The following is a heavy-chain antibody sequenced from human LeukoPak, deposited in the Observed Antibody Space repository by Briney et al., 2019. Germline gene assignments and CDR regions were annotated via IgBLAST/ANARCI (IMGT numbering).Heavy chain of an antibody. CDR2: IYYTGRT. V-gene: IGHV4-59*01. CDR1: GGPISVDY. Sequence: SETLSLTCIVSGGPISVDYWNWIRQAPGKGLEWIGYIYYTGRTKYNPSLASRLTISIDTSKSQFSLRLTSVTAADTAVYYCARGGRGYSYGQIDYWGQGTLVTVSS. D-gene: IGHD5-18*01. CDR3: ARGGRGYSYGQIDY. J-gene: IGHJ4*02.